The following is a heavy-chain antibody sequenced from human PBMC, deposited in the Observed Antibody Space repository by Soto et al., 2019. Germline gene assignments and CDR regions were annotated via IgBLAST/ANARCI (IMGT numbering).Heavy chain of an antibody. J-gene: IGHJ3*02. CDR3: ARGGGVGVAGSAAFDM. D-gene: IGHD3-3*01. V-gene: IGHV1-2*02. CDR2: INPATGAA. Sequence: QLHLVQSGAVVKKPGASVTVSCSASGYPVTAYYMHWVRQAPGRGLEWMGGINPATGAAKYTQTFQGRVTMTRDTSTGTGFRELRGLTSEDTAGFYVARGGGVGVAGSAAFDMWGQGTLVTVSS. CDR1: GYPVTAYY.